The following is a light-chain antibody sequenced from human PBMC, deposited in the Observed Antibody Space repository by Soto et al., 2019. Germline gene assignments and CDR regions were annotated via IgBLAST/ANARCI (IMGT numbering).Light chain of an antibody. CDR1: PSVTNY. Sequence: EIVLTQSPATRYLSPGERATLSCRASPSVTNYLAWYQQKPGQAPRLLIYDASSRATGIPDRFSGGGSGTDFTLTISRLENEDFAVYYCQQFSSYTLTFGGGTKVDIK. CDR2: DAS. J-gene: IGKJ4*01. V-gene: IGKV3-20*01. CDR3: QQFSSYTLT.